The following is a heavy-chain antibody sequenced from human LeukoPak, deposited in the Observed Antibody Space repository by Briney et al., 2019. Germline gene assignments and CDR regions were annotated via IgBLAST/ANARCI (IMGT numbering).Heavy chain of an antibody. V-gene: IGHV1-18*04. Sequence: ASVKVSCKASGYTFISYGTSGVGQGPGQGLEWMGWISGYNGDTKYAQKLQGRVTMTTDTSTSTAYMELRSLTSDDTAVYFCARDHSSGWFRHAFDIWGQGTKVTVSS. CDR3: ARDHSSGWFRHAFDI. J-gene: IGHJ3*02. D-gene: IGHD6-19*01. CDR1: GYTFISYG. CDR2: ISGYNGDT.